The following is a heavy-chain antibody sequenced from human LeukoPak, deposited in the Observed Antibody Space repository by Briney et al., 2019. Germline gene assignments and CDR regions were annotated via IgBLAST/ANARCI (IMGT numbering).Heavy chain of an antibody. J-gene: IGHJ5*02. CDR2: IDPSDSYT. CDR1: GYHFTSYW. CDR3: ARPPYCSSTSCYDWFWFDP. D-gene: IGHD2-2*01. Sequence: GESLQISCKGSGYHFTSYWISWVRPLPGKGLEWMGRIDPSDSYTNYSPSFQGHVTISDDKSNSTAYLQWSSLKASDTAMYYCARPPYCSSTSCYDWFWFDPWCQGTLVTVSS. V-gene: IGHV5-10-1*01.